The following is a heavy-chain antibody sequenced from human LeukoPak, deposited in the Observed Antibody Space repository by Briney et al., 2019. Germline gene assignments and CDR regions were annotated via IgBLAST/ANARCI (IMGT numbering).Heavy chain of an antibody. CDR3: AREGYYGSGSYPLD. CDR1: GGSISSGSYY. D-gene: IGHD3-10*01. J-gene: IGHJ4*02. CDR2: IYSTGSI. V-gene: IGHV4-61*02. Sequence: PSETLSLTCTVSGGSISSGSYYWSWIRQPAGKGLEWIGRIYSTGSINYNPSLKSRVTISVDTSKNQFSLKLSSVTAADTAVYYCAREGYYGSGSYPLDWGQGTLVTVSS.